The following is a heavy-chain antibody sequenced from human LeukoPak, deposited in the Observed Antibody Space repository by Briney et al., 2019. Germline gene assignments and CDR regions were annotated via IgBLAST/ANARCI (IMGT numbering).Heavy chain of an antibody. J-gene: IGHJ4*02. V-gene: IGHV1-46*03. CDR1: GYTFTSYY. D-gene: IGHD3-16*02. Sequence: ASVKVSCKASGYTFTSYYMHWVRQAPGQGLEWMGIINPSGGSTSYAQKFQGRVTMTRDTSTSTVYMELSSLRSEDTAVYYCARDSYYDYVWRSYRYDWYFDYWGQGTLVTVSS. CDR3: ARDSYYDYVWRSYRYDWYFDY. CDR2: INPSGGST.